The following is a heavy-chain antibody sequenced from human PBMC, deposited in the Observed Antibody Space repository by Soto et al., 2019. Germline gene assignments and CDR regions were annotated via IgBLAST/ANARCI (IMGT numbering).Heavy chain of an antibody. Sequence: QVQLVESGGGVVQPGRSLRLSCAASGFTFSSYGMHWVRQAPGKGLEWVAVIWYDGRNKYYADSVKGRFTISSDNSKNRLYLQMNSLRAEDTAVYYCARGYYDFWSGPEAYGMDVWGQGTTVTVSS. V-gene: IGHV3-33*01. CDR3: ARGYYDFWSGPEAYGMDV. CDR1: GFTFSSYG. CDR2: IWYDGRNK. J-gene: IGHJ6*02. D-gene: IGHD3-3*01.